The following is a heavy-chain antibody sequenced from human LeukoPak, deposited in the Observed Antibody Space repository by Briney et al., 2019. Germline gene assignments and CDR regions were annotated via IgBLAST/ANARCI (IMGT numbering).Heavy chain of an antibody. CDR3: TRMTTGHDY. D-gene: IGHD4-17*01. V-gene: IGHV4-34*01. Sequence: SETLSLTCAVSGVSFDDYYWSWVRQTPGKGLEWIGEINHSGYTNDSPSLKSRVTLSIDTSRKQFSLNLRSVTVADAGIYCCTRMTTGHDYWGQGTLVTVSS. CDR1: GVSFDDYY. CDR2: INHSGYT. J-gene: IGHJ4*02.